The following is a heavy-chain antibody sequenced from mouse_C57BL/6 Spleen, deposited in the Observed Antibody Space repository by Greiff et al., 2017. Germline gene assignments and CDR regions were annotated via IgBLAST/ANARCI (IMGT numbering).Heavy chain of an antibody. CDR3: TNWDGDFDY. CDR2: IDPENGDT. V-gene: IGHV14-4*01. D-gene: IGHD4-1*01. J-gene: IGHJ2*01. CDR1: GFNIKDDY. Sequence: EVKLVESGAELVRPGASVKLSCTASGFNIKDDYMHWVKQRPEQGLEWIGWIDPENGDTEYASKFQGKATITADTSSNTAYLQLSSLTSEDTAVYYCTNWDGDFDYWGQGTTLTVSS.